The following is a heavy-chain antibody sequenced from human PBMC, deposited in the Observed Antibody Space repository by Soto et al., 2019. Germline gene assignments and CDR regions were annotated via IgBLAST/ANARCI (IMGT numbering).Heavy chain of an antibody. CDR1: GFTFGTYG. CDR3: AKAKARGGYSSDFDS. Sequence: EVQLLESGGGLIKPGGSLRLSCEASGFTFGTYGMGWVRQAPGKGLEWVSTITGGTTYYAASVRCRFTISRDNYKNTLYLQMSSLRAEDTALYDCAKAKARGGYSSDFDSWGQGTLVTVSS. CDR2: ITGGTT. J-gene: IGHJ4*02. D-gene: IGHD5-18*01. V-gene: IGHV3-23*01.